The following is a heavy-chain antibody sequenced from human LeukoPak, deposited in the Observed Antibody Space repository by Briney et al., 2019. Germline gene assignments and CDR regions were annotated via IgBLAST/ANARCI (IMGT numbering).Heavy chain of an antibody. D-gene: IGHD3-10*01. CDR3: ARHGPSMVRGVIQNWFDP. V-gene: IGHV4-34*01. J-gene: IGHJ5*02. CDR2: INHSGST. CDR1: GGSFSGYY. Sequence: SETLSLTCAVYGGSFSGYYWSWIRQPPGKGLEWIGEINHSGSTNYNPSLKSRVTISVDTSKSQFSLKLSSVTAADTAVYYCARHGPSMVRGVIQNWFDPWGQGTLVTVSS.